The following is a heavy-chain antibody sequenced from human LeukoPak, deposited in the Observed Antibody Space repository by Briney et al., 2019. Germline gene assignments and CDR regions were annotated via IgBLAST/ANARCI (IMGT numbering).Heavy chain of an antibody. CDR1: GYTFTSYD. D-gene: IGHD2-15*01. V-gene: IGHV1-8*01. CDR3: ARRLARVRASGGKGGMDV. CDR2: MNPNSGNT. Sequence: ASVKVSCKASGYTFTSYDINWVRQATGQGLEWMGWMNPNSGNTGYAQKFQGRVTTTRNTSISTAYMELTSLRSEDTAVYYCARRLARVRASGGKGGMDVWGQGTTVTVSS. J-gene: IGHJ6*02.